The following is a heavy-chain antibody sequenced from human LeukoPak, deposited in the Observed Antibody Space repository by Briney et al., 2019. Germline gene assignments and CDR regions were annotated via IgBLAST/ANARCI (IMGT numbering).Heavy chain of an antibody. V-gene: IGHV1-69*13. CDR3: ARGSPADYDFWSGYPY. D-gene: IGHD3-3*01. CDR1: GGSFSSYG. J-gene: IGHJ4*02. Sequence: ASVKVSCKASGGSFSSYGISWVRQAPGQGLEWMGGVLPIFGITNYAQRFQGRVTITADESTSTVYMELSSLRSEDTAVYYCARGSPADYDFWSGYPYWGQGTLVTVSS. CDR2: VLPIFGIT.